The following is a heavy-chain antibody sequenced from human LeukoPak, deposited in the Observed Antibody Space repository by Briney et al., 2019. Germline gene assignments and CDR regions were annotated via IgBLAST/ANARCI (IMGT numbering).Heavy chain of an antibody. CDR3: ARRTITMVRGVICYYGMDV. CDR2: IIPIFGTA. V-gene: IGHV1-69*13. CDR1: GGTFSSYA. J-gene: IGHJ6*04. Sequence: SVKVSCKASGGTFSSYAISWVRQAPGQGLEWMGGIIPIFGTANYAQKFQGRVTITADESTSTAYMELSSLRSEDTAVYYCARRTITMVRGVICYYGMDVWGKGTTVTVSS. D-gene: IGHD3-10*01.